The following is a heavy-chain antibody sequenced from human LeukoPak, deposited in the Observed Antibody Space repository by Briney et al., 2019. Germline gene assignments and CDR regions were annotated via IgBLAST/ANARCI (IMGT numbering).Heavy chain of an antibody. J-gene: IGHJ4*02. CDR3: ATPLFPRCYFDY. Sequence: GGSLRLSCAAPGFTFSSYEMNWVRQAPGKGLEWVSYISSSGSTIYYADSVKGRFTISRDNAKNSLYLQTNSLRAEDTAVYYCATPLFPRCYFDYWGKGTLVTVSS. V-gene: IGHV3-48*03. D-gene: IGHD2-21*01. CDR1: GFTFSSYE. CDR2: ISSSGSTI.